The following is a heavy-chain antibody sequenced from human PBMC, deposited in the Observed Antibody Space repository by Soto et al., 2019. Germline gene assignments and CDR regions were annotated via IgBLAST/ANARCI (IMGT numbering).Heavy chain of an antibody. CDR3: ARETRPGTAPFDY. V-gene: IGHV3-66*01. J-gene: IGHJ4*02. CDR1: GFTVSSNY. D-gene: IGHD1-1*01. CDR2: IYSGGST. Sequence: EVQLVESGGGLVQPGGSLRLSCAASGFTVSSNYMSWVRQAPGKGLEWVSVIYSGGSTYYADSVKGRFTISRDNSKNTLYLQMNSLRAEDTAVYYCARETRPGTAPFDYWGQGTVVTFSS.